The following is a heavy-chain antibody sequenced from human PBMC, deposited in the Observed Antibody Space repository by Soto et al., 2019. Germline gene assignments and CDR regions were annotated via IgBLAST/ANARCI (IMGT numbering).Heavy chain of an antibody. D-gene: IGHD5-12*01. CDR2: IYYSGST. Sequence: QLQLQESVPGLVKPSETMSLTCTVTGGSISSSSYYWGWIRHPPGKGLEWIGGIYYSGSTYYNPSLSRRVTISVDSSKHQFSLKLSSVTAADTAVYYCARHGYVLAEFDYWGQGTLVTVSS. CDR3: ARHGYVLAEFDY. CDR1: GGSISSSSYY. J-gene: IGHJ4*02. V-gene: IGHV4-39*01.